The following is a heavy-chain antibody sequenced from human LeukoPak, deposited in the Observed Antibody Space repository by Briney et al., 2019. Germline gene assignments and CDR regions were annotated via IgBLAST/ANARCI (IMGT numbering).Heavy chain of an antibody. J-gene: IGHJ4*02. V-gene: IGHV1-18*04. D-gene: IGHD2-2*01. CDR2: ISAYNGNT. Sequence: PGASVKVSCKASGYTFTSYGISWVRQAPGQGLEWMGWISAYNGNTNYAQKLQDRVTMTTDTSTSTACMELRSLRSDDTAVYYCARGRGYCSSISCLPEGYWGQGTLVTVSS. CDR3: ARGRGYCSSISCLPEGY. CDR1: GYTFTSYG.